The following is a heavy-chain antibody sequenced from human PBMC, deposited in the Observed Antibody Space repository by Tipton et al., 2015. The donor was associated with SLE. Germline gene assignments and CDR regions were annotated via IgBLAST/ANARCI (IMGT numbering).Heavy chain of an antibody. J-gene: IGHJ2*01. CDR2: IYDSGST. CDR1: GDSISGHY. CDR3: ARRSKYVWYFDL. Sequence: TLSLTCTVSGDSISGHYRSWIRQPPGKGLEWIGYIYDSGSTSYNPSLKSRVTISEDTSKQQFSLKLTSLTAADTAVYYCARRSKYVWYFDLWGRGSLVTVSS. V-gene: IGHV4-59*08. D-gene: IGHD4-11*01.